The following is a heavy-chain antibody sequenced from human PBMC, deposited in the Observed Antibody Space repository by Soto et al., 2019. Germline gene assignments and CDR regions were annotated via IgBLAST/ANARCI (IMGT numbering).Heavy chain of an antibody. Sequence: QPGGSLRLSCAASGFTFSSYEMNWVRQAPGKGLEWVSYISRSGSAIYYTDSVKGRFTISRDNAKNSLDLQMNSLRAEDTAVYYCAREAAHDYWGQGTLVTVSS. D-gene: IGHD6-13*01. CDR2: ISRSGSAI. CDR3: AREAAHDY. J-gene: IGHJ4*02. V-gene: IGHV3-48*03. CDR1: GFTFSSYE.